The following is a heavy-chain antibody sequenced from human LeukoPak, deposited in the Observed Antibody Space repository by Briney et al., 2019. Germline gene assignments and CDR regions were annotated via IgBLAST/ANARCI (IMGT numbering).Heavy chain of an antibody. CDR1: GYIFTNFW. D-gene: IGHD6-13*01. Sequence: GESLKISCKASGYIFTNFWIGWVRPMPGKGLEWMGIISPGNSDTRYRPSFQGQVTMSADKSINTAYLQWNSLKASDTALYYCARLISSSWYEFDFWGQGTLVTVSS. V-gene: IGHV5-51*01. CDR2: ISPGNSDT. CDR3: ARLISSSWYEFDF. J-gene: IGHJ4*02.